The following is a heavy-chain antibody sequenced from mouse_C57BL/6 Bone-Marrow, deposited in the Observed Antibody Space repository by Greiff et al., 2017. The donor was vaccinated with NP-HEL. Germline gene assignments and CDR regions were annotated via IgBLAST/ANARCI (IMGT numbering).Heavy chain of an antibody. CDR3: ARDIYYSSSYDS. Sequence: EVKLVESGGGLVKPGGSLKLSCAASGFTFSSYAMSWVRQTPEKRLEWVATISDGGSYTYYPDNVKGRFTISRDNAKNNLYLQMSHLTSEDAAMYYCARDIYYSSSYDSWGKGTTLTVSS. V-gene: IGHV5-4*01. D-gene: IGHD1-1*01. CDR2: ISDGGSYT. CDR1: GFTFSSYA. J-gene: IGHJ2*01.